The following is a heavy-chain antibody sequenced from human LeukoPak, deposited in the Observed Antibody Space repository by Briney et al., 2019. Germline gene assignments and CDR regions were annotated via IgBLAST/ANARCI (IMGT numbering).Heavy chain of an antibody. V-gene: IGHV1-69*13. CDR3: ARVGWELKALYYYMDV. J-gene: IGHJ6*03. D-gene: IGHD1-26*01. CDR1: GGTFTSYA. Sequence: GASVKVSCKASGGTFTSYAISWVRQAPGQGLEWMGGIIPIFGTANYAQKFQGRVTITADESTSTAYMELSSLRSEDTAVYYCARVGWELKALYYYMDVWGKGTTVTISS. CDR2: IIPIFGTA.